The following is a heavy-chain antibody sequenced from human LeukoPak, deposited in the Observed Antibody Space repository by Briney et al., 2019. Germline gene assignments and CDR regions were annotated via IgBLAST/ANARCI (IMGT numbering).Heavy chain of an antibody. Sequence: ASVKVSCKASGYTFTGYYMHWVRQAPGQGLEWMGWINPNSGGTKYVQKFQGRVTMTRDTSISTAYMELSSLRSDDTAVYYCARAEVIDYWGQGTLVTVSS. CDR1: GYTFTGYY. J-gene: IGHJ4*02. D-gene: IGHD3-22*01. V-gene: IGHV1-2*02. CDR2: INPNSGGT. CDR3: ARAEVIDY.